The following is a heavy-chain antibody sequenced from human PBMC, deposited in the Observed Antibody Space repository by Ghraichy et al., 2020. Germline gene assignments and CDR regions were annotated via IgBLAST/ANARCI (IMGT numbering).Heavy chain of an antibody. CDR2: ISSNGGST. V-gene: IGHV3-64D*06. D-gene: IGHD3-10*01. J-gene: IGHJ2*01. CDR1: GFTFSTYA. CDR3: VGERSQFDL. Sequence: GGSLRLSCSASGFTFSTYAMHWVRQAPGKGLEYVSAISSNGGSTYYVDSVKGRFTISRDNSKNTLYLQMSSLRTEDTAVYYCVGERSQFDLWGRGTLVTVSS.